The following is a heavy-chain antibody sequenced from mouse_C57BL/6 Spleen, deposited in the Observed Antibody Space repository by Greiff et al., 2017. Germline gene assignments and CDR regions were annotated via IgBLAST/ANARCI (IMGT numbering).Heavy chain of an antibody. CDR1: GYTFTSYW. D-gene: IGHD1-1*02. V-gene: IGHV1-69*01. CDR2: IDPSDSYT. CDR3: ARTSGGYLSMDC. J-gene: IGHJ4*01. Sequence: VQLQQPGAELVMPGASVKLSCKASGYTFTSYWMHWVKQRPGQGLVWIGEIDPSDSYTNYNQKFKSKSTLTVDKPSSTAYMQLSSLTSEDSAVYYCARTSGGYLSMDCWGQGTSVTVSS.